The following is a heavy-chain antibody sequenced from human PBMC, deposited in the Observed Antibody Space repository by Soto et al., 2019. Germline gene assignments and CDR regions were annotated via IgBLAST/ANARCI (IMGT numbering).Heavy chain of an antibody. J-gene: IGHJ5*02. Sequence: ASVKVSCKASGYTFTSYAMHWVRQAPGQRLEWMGWINAGNGNTKYSQKFQGRVTITRDTSASTAYMELSSLRSEDTAVYYCARALADCSSTSCYTPPEGNWFDPWGQGTLVTVPS. D-gene: IGHD2-2*02. CDR2: INAGNGNT. CDR3: ARALADCSSTSCYTPPEGNWFDP. V-gene: IGHV1-3*01. CDR1: GYTFTSYA.